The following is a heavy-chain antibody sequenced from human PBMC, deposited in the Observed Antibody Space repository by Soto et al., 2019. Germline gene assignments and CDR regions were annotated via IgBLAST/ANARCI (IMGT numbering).Heavy chain of an antibody. D-gene: IGHD4-17*01. J-gene: IGHJ6*02. CDR1: GFTFSSYS. Sequence: GGSLRLSCAASGFTFSSYSMNWVRQAPGKGLEWVSSISSSSSYIYYADSVKGRFTISRDNAKNSLYLQMNSLRAEDTAVYYCARDGRYGDYMYYYYGMDVWGQGTTVTVSS. CDR3: ARDGRYGDYMYYYYGMDV. CDR2: ISSSSSYI. V-gene: IGHV3-21*01.